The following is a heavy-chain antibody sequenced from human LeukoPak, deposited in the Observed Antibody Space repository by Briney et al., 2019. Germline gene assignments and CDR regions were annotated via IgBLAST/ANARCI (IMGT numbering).Heavy chain of an antibody. Sequence: GGSLRLSCAASGFTFSDYAMNWVRHAPGKGLEWVSYIRSTSSTMYYADSVKGRFTISRDNGKNSLYLQMNSLRDEDTAVYYCARSFDIWGQGTMVTVSS. CDR1: GFTFSDYA. V-gene: IGHV3-48*02. J-gene: IGHJ3*02. CDR2: IRSTSSTM. CDR3: ARSFDI.